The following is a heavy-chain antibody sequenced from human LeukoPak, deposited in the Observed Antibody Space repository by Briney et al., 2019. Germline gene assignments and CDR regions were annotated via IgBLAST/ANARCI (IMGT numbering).Heavy chain of an antibody. CDR1: GGSIRSSSYY. J-gene: IGHJ4*02. V-gene: IGHV4-39*01. CDR3: ARHPSGSSFDH. D-gene: IGHD1-26*01. Sequence: SETLSLTCSVSGGSIRSSSYYWGWIRQPPGKGLEWIGTIHYTGSTYYTPSLKSRVTVSVDTYNNQFSLKVSSVTAADTAVYNCARHPSGSSFDHWGQGTLVAVSS. CDR2: IHYTGST.